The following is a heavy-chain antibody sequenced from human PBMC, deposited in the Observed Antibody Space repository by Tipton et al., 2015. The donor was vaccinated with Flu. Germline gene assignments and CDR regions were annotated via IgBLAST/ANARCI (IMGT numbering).Heavy chain of an antibody. CDR2: SYYSGST. CDR3: ARDRGWPASLDY. D-gene: IGHD3-10*01. CDR1: GGSIRSYY. V-gene: IGHV4-59*01. Sequence: LRLSCTVSGGSIRSYYWSWIRQPAGKGLEWIGFSYYSGSTSYNPSLQSRVTISVDTSRNQFSLNLKSVTAADTAVYYCARDRGWPASLDYWGQGILVTVSS. J-gene: IGHJ4*02.